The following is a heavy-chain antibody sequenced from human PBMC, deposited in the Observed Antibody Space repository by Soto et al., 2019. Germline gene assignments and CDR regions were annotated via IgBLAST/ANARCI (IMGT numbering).Heavy chain of an antibody. J-gene: IGHJ1*01. Sequence: QVQLVQSGAELKKPGASVKVACKASGYKFTTYFIHWVRQAPRQGLEWMGMIHPSGDTGYAQKFRGRATMTIDTSTTTAYMELRNLTSEDTAVYFSVRGYCTTSPCSGDFQFWGQGTLVTVSS. V-gene: IGHV1-46*01. CDR2: IHPSGDT. D-gene: IGHD2-15*01. CDR1: GYKFTTYF. CDR3: VRGYCTTSPCSGDFQF.